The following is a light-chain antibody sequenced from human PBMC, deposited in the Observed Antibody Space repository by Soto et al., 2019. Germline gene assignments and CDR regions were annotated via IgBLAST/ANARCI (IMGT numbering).Light chain of an antibody. CDR1: QGISSA. V-gene: IGKV1-13*02. CDR2: DAS. J-gene: IGKJ4*01. Sequence: AIQLTQSPSSLSASVGDRVTITCRASQGISSALAWYHQKPVKAPKLLIYDASTLESGVPSRFSGSGSGTDFTLTISSLQPEDFATYYCQQFNSYPSLTFGGGTKVEIK. CDR3: QQFNSYPSLT.